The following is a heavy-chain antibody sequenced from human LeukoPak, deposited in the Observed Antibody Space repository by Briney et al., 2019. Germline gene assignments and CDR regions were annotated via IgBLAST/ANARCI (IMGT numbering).Heavy chain of an antibody. D-gene: IGHD6-19*01. V-gene: IGHV4-59*05. CDR2: IYYSGST. CDR1: GGSISSYY. CDR3: ARLGIIAVAGPYFDY. J-gene: IGHJ4*02. Sequence: SSETLSLTCTVSGGSISSYYWTWIRQPPGKGLEWIGSIYYSGSTYYNPSLKSRVTISVDTSKNQFSLKLSSVTAADTAVYYCARLGIIAVAGPYFDYWGQGTLVTVSS.